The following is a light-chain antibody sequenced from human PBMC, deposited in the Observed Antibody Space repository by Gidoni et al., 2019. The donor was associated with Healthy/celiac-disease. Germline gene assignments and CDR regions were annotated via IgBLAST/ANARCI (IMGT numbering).Light chain of an antibody. V-gene: IGLV2-23*01. CDR3: CSYAGPYVV. Sequence: QSALPQPASLSGSPGQSITISCTGTRSDVGSYHLFSWYQQHPGKAHKLMIYEGSKRPSGVSNRFSGSKAGNTASLTISGLQAEDEADYYCCSYAGPYVVFGGGTKLTVL. CDR1: RSDVGSYHL. CDR2: EGS. J-gene: IGLJ2*01.